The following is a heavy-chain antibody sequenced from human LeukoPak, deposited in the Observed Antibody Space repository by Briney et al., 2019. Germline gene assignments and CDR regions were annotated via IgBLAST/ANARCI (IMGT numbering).Heavy chain of an antibody. CDR3: ARTAGSGYPGMAFDI. D-gene: IGHD3-22*01. CDR2: INHSGST. Sequence: PSETLSLTCAVYGGSFSGYYWSWIRQPPGKGLEWIGEINHSGSTNYNPSLKSRVTISVDTSKNQFSLKLSSVTAADTAVYYCARTAGSGYPGMAFDIWGQGTMVTVSS. V-gene: IGHV4-34*01. J-gene: IGHJ3*02. CDR1: GGSFSGYY.